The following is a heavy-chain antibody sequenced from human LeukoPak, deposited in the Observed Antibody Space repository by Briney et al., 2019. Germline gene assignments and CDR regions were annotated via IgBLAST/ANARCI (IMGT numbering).Heavy chain of an antibody. CDR3: AKDMTTRGAFDI. J-gene: IGHJ3*02. CDR2: IGGTGRT. Sequence: GGSLRLSCAASGFAFSSYVINWVRQAPGKGLEWVSAIGGTGRTYYADPVKGRFTISRDNSKNTVFLQMNSLRAEDTAIFYCAKDMTTRGAFDIWGQGTMVTVS. V-gene: IGHV3-23*01. D-gene: IGHD1-1*01. CDR1: GFAFSSYV.